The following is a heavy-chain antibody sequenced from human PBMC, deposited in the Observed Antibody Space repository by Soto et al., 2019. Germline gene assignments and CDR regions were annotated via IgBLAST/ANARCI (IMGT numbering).Heavy chain of an antibody. Sequence: QVTLKESGPVLVKPTETLTLRCTVSGLSITDSEMGVSWIRQPPGQPLEWLAHIDSSGEKSYRTFLKSRLAISKDTSKSQIVLTMTNMDPAYTATCYCERRHLAVAVSAWFDPWGQGIPVTVSS. V-gene: IGHV2-26*01. CDR1: GLSITDSEMG. CDR2: IDSSGEK. J-gene: IGHJ5*02. D-gene: IGHD6-19*01. CDR3: ERRHLAVAVSAWFDP.